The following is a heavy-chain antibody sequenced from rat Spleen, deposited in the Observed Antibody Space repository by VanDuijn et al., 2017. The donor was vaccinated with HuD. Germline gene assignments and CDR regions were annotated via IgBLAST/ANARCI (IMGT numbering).Heavy chain of an antibody. Sequence: EVQLQESGPGLVKPSQSLSLTCSVTGYSITSNYWGWIRKFPGNKMEWIGHISYSGSTSYNPSLKSRISITRDTSKNQFFLQLNSVTTEDTATYYCARYNGGYPYVMDAWGQGASVTVSS. CDR2: ISYSGST. V-gene: IGHV3-1*01. CDR1: GYSITSNY. CDR3: ARYNGGYPYVMDA. J-gene: IGHJ4*01. D-gene: IGHD1-11*01.